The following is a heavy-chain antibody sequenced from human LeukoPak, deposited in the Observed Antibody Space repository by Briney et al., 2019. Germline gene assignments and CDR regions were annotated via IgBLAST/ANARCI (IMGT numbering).Heavy chain of an antibody. J-gene: IGHJ3*02. D-gene: IGHD2-21*02. Sequence: SVKVSCKASGDIFSNYAISWVRQAPGQGLEWMGGIIPIFGTTNYAQKFQGRVTITADKSTSTAYMELSSLKSDDTAVYYCASPFAYCGGDCWAPNAFDIWGQGTMVTVSS. V-gene: IGHV1-69*06. CDR2: IIPIFGTT. CDR1: GDIFSNYA. CDR3: ASPFAYCGGDCWAPNAFDI.